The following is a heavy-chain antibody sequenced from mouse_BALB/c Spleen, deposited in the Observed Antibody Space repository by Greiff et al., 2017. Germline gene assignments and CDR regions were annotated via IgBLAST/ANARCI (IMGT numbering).Heavy chain of an antibody. Sequence: EVQVVESGGGLVKPGGSLKLSCAASGFAFSSYDMSWVRQTPEKRLEWVAYISSGGGSTYYPDTVTGRFPISRDNAKNALYLQMSSLKSEDTAMYYCARQGTGTFAYGGQGTLVTVSA. D-gene: IGHD4-1*01. CDR1: GFAFSSYD. CDR2: ISSGGGST. J-gene: IGHJ3*01. V-gene: IGHV5-12-1*01. CDR3: ARQGTGTFAY.